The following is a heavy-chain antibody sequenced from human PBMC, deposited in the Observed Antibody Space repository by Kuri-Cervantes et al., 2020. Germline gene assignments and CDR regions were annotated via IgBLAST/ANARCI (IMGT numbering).Heavy chain of an antibody. CDR2: ISWNSGSI. Sequence: SLKISWAASGFIFDDYAMHWVRQAPGKGLEWVSGISWNSGSIGYADSVKVRFTVSRDNAKNSLSLQMNSLRTEDTAFYYCTKGYSYGSYWYFDLWGRGTLVTVSS. D-gene: IGHD5-18*01. J-gene: IGHJ2*01. CDR1: GFIFDDYA. V-gene: IGHV3-9*01. CDR3: TKGYSYGSYWYFDL.